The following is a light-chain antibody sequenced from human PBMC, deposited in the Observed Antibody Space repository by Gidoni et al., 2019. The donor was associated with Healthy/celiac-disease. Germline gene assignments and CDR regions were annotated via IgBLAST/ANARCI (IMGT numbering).Light chain of an antibody. CDR2: GAS. Sequence: ELVFTQSPGTLTLSPGERATLSCRASQSVSSSYLAWYQQKPGQARRLLIYGASSRATGIPDRYSGSGYGTDFTLTISRLDPEDFAVYYCQQYGSSPAGYTFGQGTKLEIK. CDR3: QQYGSSPAGYT. CDR1: QSVSSSY. J-gene: IGKJ2*01. V-gene: IGKV3-20*01.